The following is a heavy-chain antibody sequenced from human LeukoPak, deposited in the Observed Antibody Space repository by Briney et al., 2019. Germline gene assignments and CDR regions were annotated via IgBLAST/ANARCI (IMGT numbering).Heavy chain of an antibody. J-gene: IGHJ5*02. CDR1: GYTFTGYY. V-gene: IGHV1-2*02. D-gene: IGHD2-15*01. Sequence: ASVKVSCKASGYTFTGYYMHWVRQAPGQGLEWMGWINPNSGGTNYAQKFQGRVTMTRDTSISTAYMELSRLRSDDTAVYYCARDPSPCSGGSCYVWFDPWGQGTLVTVSS. CDR3: ARDPSPCSGGSCYVWFDP. CDR2: INPNSGGT.